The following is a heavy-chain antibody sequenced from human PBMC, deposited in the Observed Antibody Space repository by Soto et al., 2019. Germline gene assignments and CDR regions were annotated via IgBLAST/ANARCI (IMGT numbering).Heavy chain of an antibody. D-gene: IGHD5-18*01. CDR2: ISAYNGNT. CDR1: GYTFTSYG. CDR3: ARDQFDSYGPKGGLDY. J-gene: IGHJ4*02. Sequence: QVQLVQSGAEVKKPGASVKVSCKASGYTFTSYGISWVRQAPGQGLEWMGWISAYNGNTNYAQKPQGTGTMTTGTSTSTAYMELRSLRSDDTAVYYCARDQFDSYGPKGGLDYWGQGTLVTVSS. V-gene: IGHV1-18*01.